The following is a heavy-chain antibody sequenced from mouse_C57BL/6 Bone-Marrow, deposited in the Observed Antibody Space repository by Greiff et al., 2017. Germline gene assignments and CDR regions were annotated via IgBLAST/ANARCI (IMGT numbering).Heavy chain of an antibody. CDR3: ARSGPLGRSFDY. CDR1: GYTFTSYW. D-gene: IGHD4-1*01. V-gene: IGHV1-55*01. Sequence: QVQLQQPGAELVKPGASVKMSCKASGYTFTSYWITWVKQRPGQGLEWIGDIYPTSGRTNYNEKFKSKAILTVDTSYTTAYMQLSSLTSEDSAVFYCARSGPLGRSFDYWGQGTTLTVSS. CDR2: IYPTSGRT. J-gene: IGHJ2*01.